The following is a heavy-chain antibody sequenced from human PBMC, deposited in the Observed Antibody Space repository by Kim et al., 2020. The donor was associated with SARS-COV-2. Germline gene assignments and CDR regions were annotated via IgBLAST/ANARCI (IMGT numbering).Heavy chain of an antibody. V-gene: IGHV3-74*01. J-gene: IGHJ4*02. Sequence: GGSLRLSCAASGFTFSSYWMHWVRQAPGKGLVWVSRINSDGSSTSYADSVKGRFTISRDNAKNTLYLQMNSLRAEDTAVYYCAALPYRKWGNVLLRYFDSVYWGQGTLVTVSS. D-gene: IGHD3-9*01. CDR1: GFTFSSYW. CDR3: AALPYRKWGNVLLRYFDSVY. CDR2: INSDGSST.